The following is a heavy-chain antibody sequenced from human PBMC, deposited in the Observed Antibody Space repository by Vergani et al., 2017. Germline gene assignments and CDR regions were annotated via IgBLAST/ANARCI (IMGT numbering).Heavy chain of an antibody. D-gene: IGHD6-6*01. CDR1: GYTFTSYD. CDR3: ASQGMSIGGLVDY. Sequence: QVQLVQSGAEVKKPGASVKVSCKASGYTFTSYDINWVRQATGQGLEWMGWMNPNSGNTGYAQKFQGRVTMTRNTSKSTAYMELSSMRSEATAVYYCASQGMSIGGLVDYWGQGTLVTVSS. V-gene: IGHV1-8*01. CDR2: MNPNSGNT. J-gene: IGHJ4*02.